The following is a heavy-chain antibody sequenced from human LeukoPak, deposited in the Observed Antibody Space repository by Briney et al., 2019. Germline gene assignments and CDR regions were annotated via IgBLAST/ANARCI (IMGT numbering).Heavy chain of an antibody. CDR2: IYSGGST. Sequence: GGSLRLSCAASGFTVSSNYMSWVRQAPRKGLEWVSVIYSGGSTYYADSVKGRFTISRDNSKNTLYLQMNSLRAEDTAVYYCARVSNYYGSGPFDPWGQGTLVTVSS. J-gene: IGHJ5*02. CDR3: ARVSNYYGSGPFDP. V-gene: IGHV3-53*01. D-gene: IGHD3-10*01. CDR1: GFTVSSNY.